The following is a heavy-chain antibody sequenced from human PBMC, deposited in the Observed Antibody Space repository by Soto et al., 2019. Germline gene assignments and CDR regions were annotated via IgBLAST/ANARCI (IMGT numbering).Heavy chain of an antibody. J-gene: IGHJ6*03. V-gene: IGHV3-11*01. D-gene: IGHD3-3*01. CDR3: ARDRGDFWSGYFNYYYYYMDV. CDR1: GFTFSDYY. Sequence: GGSLRLSCAASGFTFSDYYMSWIRQAPGKGLEWVSYISSSGSTIYYADSVKGRFTISRDNAKNSLYLQMNSLRAEDTAVYYCARDRGDFWSGYFNYYYYYMDVWGKGTTVTVAS. CDR2: ISSSGSTI.